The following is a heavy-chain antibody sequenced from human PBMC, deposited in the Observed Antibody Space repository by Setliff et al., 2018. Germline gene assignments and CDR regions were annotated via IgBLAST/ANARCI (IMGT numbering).Heavy chain of an antibody. CDR3: ARSSPSGDSYGPIDY. D-gene: IGHD5-18*01. CDR2: IYYTGKT. CDR1: GGSINGHY. J-gene: IGHJ4*02. V-gene: IGHV4-59*11. Sequence: PSETLSLTCTISGGSINGHYWSWIRQPPGKGLEWIGNIYYTGKTNYNHSLKSRVTISVDTSKNQFTLKVNSVTAADTAVYYCARSSPSGDSYGPIDYWGQGTLVTVS.